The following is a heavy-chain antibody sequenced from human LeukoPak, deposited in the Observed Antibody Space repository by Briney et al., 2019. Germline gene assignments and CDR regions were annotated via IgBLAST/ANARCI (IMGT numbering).Heavy chain of an antibody. CDR2: IYYSGST. Sequence: SETLSLTCTVSGGSISNYYWSWIRQPPGKGLEWIGYIYYSGSTNYNPSLKSRVTISVDTSKNQFSLKLSSVTAADTAVYYCARAYYYDSSGYPNWFDPWGQGTLVTVSS. D-gene: IGHD3-22*01. J-gene: IGHJ5*02. V-gene: IGHV4-59*01. CDR1: GGSISNYY. CDR3: ARAYYYDSSGYPNWFDP.